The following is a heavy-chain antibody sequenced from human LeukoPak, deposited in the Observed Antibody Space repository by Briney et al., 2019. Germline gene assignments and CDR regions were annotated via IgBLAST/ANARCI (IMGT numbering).Heavy chain of an antibody. D-gene: IGHD3-3*01. Sequence: SETLSLTCAVSGGXISPYFWSWIRQPPGKGQEWIGYIYYRGSTNYNPSLKSRVTISLDTSKDQFSLKLSSVTAADTAVYYCAREGVVKGYFDYWGQGTLVTVSS. CDR1: GGXISPYF. CDR3: AREGVVKGYFDY. CDR2: IYYRGST. J-gene: IGHJ4*02. V-gene: IGHV4-59*01.